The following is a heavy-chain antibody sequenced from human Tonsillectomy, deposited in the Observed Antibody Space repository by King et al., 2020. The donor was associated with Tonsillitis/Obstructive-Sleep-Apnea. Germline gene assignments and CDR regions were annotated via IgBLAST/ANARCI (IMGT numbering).Heavy chain of an antibody. CDR3: TRDPTYYDFWSGYYTSAYYYYYMDV. J-gene: IGHJ6*03. Sequence: VQLVESGGGLVQPGRSLRLSCTASGFTFGDYAMSWVRQAPGKGLEWVGFIRSKAYGGTTAYAASVKGRLTISRDDSKSIAYLQMNSLKTEDTAVYYCTRDPTYYDFWSGYYTSAYYYYYMDVWGKGTTVTVSS. D-gene: IGHD3-3*01. CDR1: GFTFGDYA. CDR2: IRSKAYGGTT. V-gene: IGHV3-49*04.